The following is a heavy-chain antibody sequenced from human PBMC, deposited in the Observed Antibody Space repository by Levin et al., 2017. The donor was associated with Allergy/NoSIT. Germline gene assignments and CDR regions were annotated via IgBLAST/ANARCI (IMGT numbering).Heavy chain of an antibody. CDR1: GGSISSYY. CDR2: IYYSGST. V-gene: IGHV4-59*01. CDR3: ARGRRYSSGWYYFDY. D-gene: IGHD6-19*01. J-gene: IGHJ4*02. Sequence: SETLSLTCTVSGGSISSYYWSWIRQPPGKGLEWIGYIYYSGSTNYNPSLKSRVTISVDTSKNQFSLKLNSVTAADTAVYYCARGRRYSSGWYYFDYWGQGTLVTVSS.